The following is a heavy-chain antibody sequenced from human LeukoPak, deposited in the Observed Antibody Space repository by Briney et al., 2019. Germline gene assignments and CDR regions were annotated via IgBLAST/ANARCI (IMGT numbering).Heavy chain of an antibody. J-gene: IGHJ4*02. Sequence: SETLXLTCAVYGGSFSGYYWXXXXXXPXXXXXXXXEIXXXXXTNXNPXXXXXXXXXVXXSKNQFSLKLSSVTAADTAVYYCARAPDGRQLGSYFDYWGQGTLVTVSS. CDR3: ARAPDGRQLGSYFDY. V-gene: IGHV4-34*01. CDR1: GGSFSGYY. D-gene: IGHD6-6*01. CDR2: IXXXXXT.